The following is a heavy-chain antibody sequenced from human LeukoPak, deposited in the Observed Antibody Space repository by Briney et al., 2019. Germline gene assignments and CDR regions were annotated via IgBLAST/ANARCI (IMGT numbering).Heavy chain of an antibody. Sequence: GGSLRLSCAASGFTFSSYWMHWVRQAPGKGLEWVSGINSDGSSKNYADSVKGRFTISRDNVKKTVYLEMNSLRAEDTAVYYCARDRGYSYGYGNDYWGQGTLVTVSS. J-gene: IGHJ4*02. CDR2: INSDGSSK. CDR3: ARDRGYSYGYGNDY. D-gene: IGHD5-18*01. CDR1: GFTFSSYW. V-gene: IGHV3-74*01.